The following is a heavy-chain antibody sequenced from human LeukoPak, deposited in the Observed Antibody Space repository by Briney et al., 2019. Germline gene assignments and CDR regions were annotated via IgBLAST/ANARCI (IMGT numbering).Heavy chain of an antibody. CDR3: AILVGAKNTIDY. CDR2: ISYDGSNK. J-gene: IGHJ4*02. Sequence: GSLRLSCAASGFTFSSYGMHWVRQAPGKGLEWVAVISYDGSNKYYADSVKGRFTISRDNSKNTLYLQMNSLRAEDTAVYYCAILVGAKNTIDYWGQGTLVTVSS. CDR1: GFTFSSYG. D-gene: IGHD1-26*01. V-gene: IGHV3-30*03.